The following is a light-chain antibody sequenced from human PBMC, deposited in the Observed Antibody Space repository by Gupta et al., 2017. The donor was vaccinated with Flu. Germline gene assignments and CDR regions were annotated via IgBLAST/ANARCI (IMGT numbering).Light chain of an antibody. CDR2: TNN. V-gene: IGLV1-47*01. CDR1: SANIGSNS. J-gene: IGLJ1*01. CDR3: AAWEDSRGGQYV. Sequence: QSVLTQPPSASASPGLRVTISCSGSSANIGSNSVYWYQQVPGTAPKLRIYTNNKRHAGVTDRCSGSKSGTSAAVAISGLRAEEEADYDCAAWEDSRGGQYVFGTGTKVTVL.